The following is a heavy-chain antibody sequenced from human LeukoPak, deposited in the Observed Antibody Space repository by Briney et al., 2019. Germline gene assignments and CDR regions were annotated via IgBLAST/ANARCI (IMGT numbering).Heavy chain of an antibody. J-gene: IGHJ6*03. Sequence: PSETLYVSCAVYGGSFSGYYWSWVRQPPGKGLECIGEINHSGSTNYNPSLKSRVAMSIETSKHRFSFMLSSIASADTAVYYCARGLQCYEGFPESSYYYYYMDVWGKGTTVTVSS. CDR1: GGSFSGYY. V-gene: IGHV4-34*01. D-gene: IGHD5-12*01. CDR3: ARGLQCYEGFPESSYYYYYMDV. CDR2: INHSGST.